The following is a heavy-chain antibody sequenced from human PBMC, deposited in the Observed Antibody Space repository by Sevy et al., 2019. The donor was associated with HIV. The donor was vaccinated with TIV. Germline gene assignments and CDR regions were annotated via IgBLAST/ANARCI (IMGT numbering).Heavy chain of an antibody. CDR1: GYTFTSYG. D-gene: IGHD3-16*02. Sequence: ASVKVSCKASGYTFTSYGISWVRQAHGQGLEWMGWISAYNGNTNYAQKLQGRVTMTTDTSTSTAYMELRSLRSDDTAVYYCARENMITFGGVIVIRPFDYWGQGTLVTVSS. J-gene: IGHJ4*02. CDR3: ARENMITFGGVIVIRPFDY. V-gene: IGHV1-18*04. CDR2: ISAYNGNT.